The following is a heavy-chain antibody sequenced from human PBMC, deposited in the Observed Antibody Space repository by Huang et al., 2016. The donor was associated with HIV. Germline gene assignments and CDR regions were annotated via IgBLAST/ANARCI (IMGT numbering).Heavy chain of an antibody. V-gene: IGHV3-21*01. D-gene: IGHD6-19*01. CDR1: GFRFKDYN. CDR2: IRKNGET. J-gene: IGHJ4*02. CDR3: ARRAAVIGMDY. Sequence: EVQLVESGGGLVTVGGSLGLSCVTSGFRFKDYNINWVRQAPGKGREWGSAIRKNGETQYGDSVRGRFTISRDNANKSVYLQMNSLRAEDTAVYYCARRAAVIGMDYWGQGALVTVSS.